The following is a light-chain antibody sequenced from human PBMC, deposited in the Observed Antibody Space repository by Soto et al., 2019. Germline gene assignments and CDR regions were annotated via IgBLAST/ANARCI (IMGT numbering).Light chain of an antibody. CDR3: SSYTTRTTLYV. J-gene: IGLJ1*01. CDR2: EVS. V-gene: IGLV2-14*01. CDR1: SREVGSYNY. Sequence: QSALTPPASVSGSPGHSITIPGTGTSREVGSYNYVSWYQLHPGKAPKLMIYEVSNRPSGVSNRFSGSKSGDTASLTISGLQAEDEADYYCSSYTTRTTLYVFGNGTKVTVL.